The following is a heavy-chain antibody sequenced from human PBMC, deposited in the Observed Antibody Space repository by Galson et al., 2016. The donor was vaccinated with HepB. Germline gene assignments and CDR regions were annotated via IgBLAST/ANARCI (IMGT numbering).Heavy chain of an antibody. Sequence: SPIPGDGVSGNTAACYCISQSPPSPLEWLGWTYYNSKCYTYYSASVKSRIPITPATSKNQFSLQLHSVTPEDTAVYYFARLYWFLRAFDIWGQGTMVTVSS. CDR3: ARLYWFLRAFDI. V-gene: IGHV6-1*01. D-gene: IGHD2-8*02. CDR1: GDGVSGNTAA. J-gene: IGHJ3*02. CDR2: TYYNSKCYT.